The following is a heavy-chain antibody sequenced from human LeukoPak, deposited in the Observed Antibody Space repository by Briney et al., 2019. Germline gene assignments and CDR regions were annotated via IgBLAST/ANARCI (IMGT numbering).Heavy chain of an antibody. D-gene: IGHD6-13*01. Sequence: SETLSLTCTVSGGSISTYFWSWIRQPPGKGLEWIGYIYYSGSTNYNPSLKSRVTISVDTSKNQFSLKLSSVTAADTAVYYCARVRIAAAGADFDYWGQGTLVTVSS. CDR1: GGSISTYF. CDR2: IYYSGST. J-gene: IGHJ4*02. V-gene: IGHV4-59*01. CDR3: ARVRIAAAGADFDY.